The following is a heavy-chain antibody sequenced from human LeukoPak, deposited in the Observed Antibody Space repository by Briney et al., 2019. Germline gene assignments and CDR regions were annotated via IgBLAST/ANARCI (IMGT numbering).Heavy chain of an antibody. V-gene: IGHV3-9*01. CDR1: GFTFDDYA. J-gene: IGHJ3*02. CDR2: ISWNSGSI. CDR3: ARDKSPDSSGYYLADAFDI. Sequence: GGSLRLSCAASGFTFDDYAMHWVRQAPGKGLEWVSGISWNSGSIGYADSVKGRFTISRDNAKNSLYLQMNSLRAEDTAVYYCARDKSPDSSGYYLADAFDIWGQGTMVTVSS. D-gene: IGHD3-22*01.